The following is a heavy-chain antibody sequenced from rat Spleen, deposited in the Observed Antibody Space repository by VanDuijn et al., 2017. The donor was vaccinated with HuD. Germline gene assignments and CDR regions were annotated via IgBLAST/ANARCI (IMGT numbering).Heavy chain of an antibody. D-gene: IGHD4-3*01. CDR3: ARSIGTNSALYYFDY. Sequence: EVQLVESGGGLVQPGRSLKLSCTASGFTFSDYYMAWVRQSPKKGLEWVASIIYDGSDTYYRDSVKGRFTISRHNAKSTLYLQMDSLRSEDTAMYYCARSIGTNSALYYFDYWGQGVMVTVSS. J-gene: IGHJ2*01. V-gene: IGHV5-7*01. CDR2: IIYDGSDT. CDR1: GFTFSDYY.